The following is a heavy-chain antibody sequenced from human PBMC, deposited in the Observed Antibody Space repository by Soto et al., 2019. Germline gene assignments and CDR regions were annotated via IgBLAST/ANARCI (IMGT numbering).Heavy chain of an antibody. CDR3: ARESDYGGAAFDI. J-gene: IGHJ3*02. V-gene: IGHV3-23*01. Sequence: PGGSLRLSCAASGFTFSSYAMNWVRQAPGKGLEWVSVISGSGDSTYYADSVKGRFTISRDNSKNTLYLQMNSLRTEDTAVYYCARESDYGGAAFDIWGQGTMVTVSS. CDR1: GFTFSSYA. D-gene: IGHD4-17*01. CDR2: ISGSGDST.